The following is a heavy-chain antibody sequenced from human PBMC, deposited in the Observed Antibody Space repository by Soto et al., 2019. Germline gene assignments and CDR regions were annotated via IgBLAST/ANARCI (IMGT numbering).Heavy chain of an antibody. V-gene: IGHV3-23*01. D-gene: IGHD6-13*01. Sequence: GSPRLSCVASGISFTTESMTWVRLAPGKGLEWVSGIGSSGGTIYYADSVKGRFTISRDISKNTVYLQMNSLRAEDTAVYYCAKMSTSSWYIDYFDFWGPGTLVTVSS. J-gene: IGHJ4*02. CDR1: GISFTTES. CDR3: AKMSTSSWYIDYFDF. CDR2: IGSSGGTI.